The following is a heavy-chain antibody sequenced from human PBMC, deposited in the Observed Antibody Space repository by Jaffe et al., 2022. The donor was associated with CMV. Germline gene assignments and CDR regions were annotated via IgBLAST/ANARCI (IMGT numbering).Heavy chain of an antibody. CDR1: GGSISSSY. Sequence: QVQLQESGPGLVKPSETLSLTCTVSGGSISSSYWSWIRQPPGKGLEWIGYIHYSGSTNYNPSLKSRVSISVDTSKNQFSLKLSSVTAADTALYYCARNTNYFDYWGHGTLVTVSS. D-gene: IGHD2-8*01. V-gene: IGHV4-59*08. CDR3: ARNTNYFDY. CDR2: IHYSGST. J-gene: IGHJ4*01.